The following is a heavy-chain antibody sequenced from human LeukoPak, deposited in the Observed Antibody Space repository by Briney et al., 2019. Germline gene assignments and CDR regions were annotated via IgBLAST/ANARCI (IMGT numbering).Heavy chain of an antibody. CDR3: ARDLSQGGYDSSGYYVGAFDI. Sequence: SETLSLTCTVSGGSISSGSYYWSWIRQPAGKGLEWIGRIYTSGSTNYNPSLKSRVTISVDTSKNQFSLKLSSVTAADTAVYYCARDLSQGGYDSSGYYVGAFDIWGQGTMVTVSS. CDR1: GGSISSGSYY. V-gene: IGHV4-61*02. J-gene: IGHJ3*02. CDR2: IYTSGST. D-gene: IGHD3-22*01.